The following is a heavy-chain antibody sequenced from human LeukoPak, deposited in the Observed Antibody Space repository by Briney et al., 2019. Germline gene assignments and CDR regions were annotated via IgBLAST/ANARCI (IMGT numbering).Heavy chain of an antibody. V-gene: IGHV3-48*03. J-gene: IGHJ4*02. CDR2: ISSSGSTI. CDR3: ARWDSRRTGVGTTDY. Sequence: QPGGSLRLSCAASGFTFSSYEMNWVRQAPGKGLEWVSYISSSGSTIYYADSVKGRFTISRDNAKNSLYLQMNSLRAEDTAVYYCARWDSRRTGVGTTDYWGQGTLVTVSS. CDR1: GFTFSSYE. D-gene: IGHD1-26*01.